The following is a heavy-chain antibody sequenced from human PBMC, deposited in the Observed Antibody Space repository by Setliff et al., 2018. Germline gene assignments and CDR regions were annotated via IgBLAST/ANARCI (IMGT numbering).Heavy chain of an antibody. J-gene: IGHJ4*02. CDR1: GGSISSSSYY. V-gene: IGHV4-39*07. Sequence: SSETLSLTCTVSGGSISSSSYYWGWIRQPPGKGLEWIGSIYYSGSTYYNPSLKSRVTISVDTSKNQFSLKLSSVTAADTAVYYCARRETYYNFWSGYSDYWGQGTLVTVSS. CDR3: ARRETYYNFWSGYSDY. CDR2: IYYSGST. D-gene: IGHD3-3*01.